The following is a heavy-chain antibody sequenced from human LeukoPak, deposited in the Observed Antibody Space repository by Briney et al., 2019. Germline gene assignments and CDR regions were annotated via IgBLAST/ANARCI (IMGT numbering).Heavy chain of an antibody. CDR1: GGSVSSGSYY. J-gene: IGHJ6*04. CDR2: IYYSGST. Sequence: SETLSLTCTVSGGSVSSGSYYCSWIRQPPGKGLEWIGYIYYSGSTNYNPSLKSRVTISVDTSKNQFSLKLSSVTAADTAVYYCARDWARRGYCSSTSCYDTLMRGMDVWGKGTTVTVSS. CDR3: ARDWARRGYCSSTSCYDTLMRGMDV. D-gene: IGHD2-2*01. V-gene: IGHV4-61*01.